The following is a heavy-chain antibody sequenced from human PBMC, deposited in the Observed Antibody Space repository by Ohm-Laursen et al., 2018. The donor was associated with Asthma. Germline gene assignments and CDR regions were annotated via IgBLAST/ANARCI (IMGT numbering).Heavy chain of an antibody. J-gene: IGHJ6*02. CDR1: GFTFSSYS. D-gene: IGHD2-2*01. V-gene: IGHV3-21*01. CDR3: ATTYCSSTSCYPLYYYGMDV. Sequence: SLRLSCAASGFTFSSYSMNWVRQAPGKGLEWVSSISSSSSYIYYADSVKGRFTISRDNAKNSLYLQMNSLRAEDTAVYYCATTYCSSTSCYPLYYYGMDVWGQGTTVTVSS. CDR2: ISSSSSYI.